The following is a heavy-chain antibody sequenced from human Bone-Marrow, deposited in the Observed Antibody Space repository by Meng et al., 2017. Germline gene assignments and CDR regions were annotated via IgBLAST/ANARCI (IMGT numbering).Heavy chain of an antibody. D-gene: IGHD6-19*01. Sequence: ASVKVSCKASGYTFTSYAMHWVRQAPGQRLEWMGWINAGNGNTKYSQKFQGRVTITRDTSASTAYMELSSLRSEDTAVYYCARGAVAGEGYYYGMDVWGQGTTVTGYS. CDR2: INAGNGNT. J-gene: IGHJ6*01. CDR1: GYTFTSYA. V-gene: IGHV1-3*01. CDR3: ARGAVAGEGYYYGMDV.